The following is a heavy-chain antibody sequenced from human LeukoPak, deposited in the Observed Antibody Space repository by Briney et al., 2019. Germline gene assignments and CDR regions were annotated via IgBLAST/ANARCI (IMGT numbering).Heavy chain of an antibody. CDR1: GGSISSGGYY. D-gene: IGHD1-26*01. Sequence: PSETLSLTCTVSGGSISSGGYYWTWIRQPAGKGLEWIGRIYTNGSTNYNPSLKSRVSMSVDTSKNQFSLNLNSVTAADTAVYYCARDKGAGEDWYFDLWGRGSLVTVSS. J-gene: IGHJ2*01. CDR3: ARDKGAGEDWYFDL. V-gene: IGHV4-61*02. CDR2: IYTNGST.